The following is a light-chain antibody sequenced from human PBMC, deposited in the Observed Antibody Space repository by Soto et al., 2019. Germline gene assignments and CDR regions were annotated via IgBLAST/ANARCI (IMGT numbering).Light chain of an antibody. J-gene: IGKJ1*01. CDR1: QTISTW. CDR2: DAS. Sequence: DIQRTRSPTTRLCSLVDIVTITCLASQTISTWLAWYQQQPGKAPKLLISDASNLESGVPSRFSGSGSGTEFTLTINSLQPDDFATYYCQHYNSYSEAFCQGTKVDTK. CDR3: QHYNSYSEA. V-gene: IGKV1-5*01.